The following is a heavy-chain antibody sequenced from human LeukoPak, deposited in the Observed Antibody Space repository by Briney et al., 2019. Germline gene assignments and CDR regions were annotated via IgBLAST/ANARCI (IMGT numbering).Heavy chain of an antibody. CDR1: GFTFSSYW. D-gene: IGHD3-22*01. J-gene: IGHJ1*01. Sequence: GGSLRLSCAASGFTFSSYWMHWVRQAPGKGLVWVSRIKSDGSTRYADSVKGRFTISRDNAKNTVSLQMNSLRAEDTGVYYCARAPSEIGGYYPEYFRHWGEGTLVTVSP. CDR2: IKSDGST. V-gene: IGHV3-74*01. CDR3: ARAPSEIGGYYPEYFRH.